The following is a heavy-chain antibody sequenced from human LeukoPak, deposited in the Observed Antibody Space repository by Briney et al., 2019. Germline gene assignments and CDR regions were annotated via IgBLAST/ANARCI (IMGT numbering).Heavy chain of an antibody. CDR3: ARGGSGYYGGPLGY. CDR1: GGSISSYY. D-gene: IGHD3-22*01. CDR2: IYYSGST. J-gene: IGHJ4*02. Sequence: SETLSLTCTVSGGSISSYYWSWLRQPPGKGLEWIGYIYYSGSTNYNPSLKSRVTISVDTSKNQFSLKLSSVTAADTAVYYCARGGSGYYGGPLGYWGQGTLVTVSS. V-gene: IGHV4-59*01.